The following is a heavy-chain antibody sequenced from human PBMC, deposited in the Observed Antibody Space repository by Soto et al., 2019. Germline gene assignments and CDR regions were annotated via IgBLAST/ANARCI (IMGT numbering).Heavy chain of an antibody. J-gene: IGHJ6*02. V-gene: IGHV5-10-1*01. Sequence: GESLKISCKGSGYSFTIDCTSWVRQMPGKGLEWMGRIDPSDSYTNYSPSFQGHVTISADKSISTAYLQWSSLKASDTAMYYCASLYGMDVWGQGTTVTVSS. CDR1: GYSFTIDC. CDR2: IDPSDSYT. CDR3: ASLYGMDV.